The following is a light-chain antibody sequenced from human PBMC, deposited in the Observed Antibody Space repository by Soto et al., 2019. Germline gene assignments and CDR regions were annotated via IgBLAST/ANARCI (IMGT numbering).Light chain of an antibody. J-gene: IGKJ2*01. V-gene: IGKV3-20*01. CDR3: HHYGNSPPNT. CDR1: QSVSSNY. CDR2: GAS. Sequence: EIVLTQSPGTLSLSPGERATLSCRASQSVSSNYLAWYQQRPGQAPGVLIYGASSRATGIPDRFSGSGSGTDFTLTISRLGPEDFAVYFCHHYGNSPPNTFGQGTKVEIK.